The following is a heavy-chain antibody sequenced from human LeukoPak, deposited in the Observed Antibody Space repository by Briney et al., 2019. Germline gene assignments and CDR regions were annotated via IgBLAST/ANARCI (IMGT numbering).Heavy chain of an antibody. CDR1: GYTLTELS. CDR3: ARDRYYGSGSYFLPLFDY. D-gene: IGHD3-10*01. Sequence: ASVKVSCKVSGYTLTELSMHWVRQAPGKGLEWMGGFDPEDGETIYAQKFQGRVTMTTDTSTSTAYMELRSLRSDDTAVYYCARDRYYGSGSYFLPLFDYWGQGTLVTVSS. J-gene: IGHJ4*02. V-gene: IGHV1-24*01. CDR2: FDPEDGET.